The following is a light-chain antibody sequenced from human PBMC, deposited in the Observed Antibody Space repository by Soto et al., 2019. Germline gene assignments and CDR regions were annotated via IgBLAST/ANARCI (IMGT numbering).Light chain of an antibody. CDR2: DNN. J-gene: IGLJ1*01. Sequence: QSALTQPPSVSAAPGQKVTISCSGSSSNIGNNYVSWYQQLPGTAPKLLIYDNNKRPSGIPDRFSGSKSGTSATLGITGLQTGDEADYYCGTWDSSLMAYYVFGTGTKVTVL. V-gene: IGLV1-51*01. CDR1: SSNIGNNY. CDR3: GTWDSSLMAYYV.